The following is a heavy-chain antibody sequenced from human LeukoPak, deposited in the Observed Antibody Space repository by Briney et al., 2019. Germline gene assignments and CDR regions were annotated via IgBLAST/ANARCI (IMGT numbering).Heavy chain of an antibody. CDR1: GYTFTSYY. Sequence: ASVKVSCKASGYTFTSYYMHWVRQAPGQGLEWMGWINPKNGGTRLAQRLQGRVTMTRDTSTGTVYMELSSLRSDDTAVYYCATKKTPLYCGGDCYSGLGWFDPWGQGTLITVSS. CDR3: ATKKTPLYCGGDCYSGLGWFDP. D-gene: IGHD2-21*02. CDR2: INPKNGGT. J-gene: IGHJ5*02. V-gene: IGHV1-2*02.